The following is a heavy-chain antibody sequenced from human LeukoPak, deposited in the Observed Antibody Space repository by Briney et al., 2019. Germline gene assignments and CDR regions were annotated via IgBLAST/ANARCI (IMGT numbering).Heavy chain of an antibody. D-gene: IGHD3-3*01. CDR1: GYTFTAYY. V-gene: IGHV1-2*02. J-gene: IGHJ5*02. CDR2: INPNSGGT. Sequence: ASVKVSCKASGYTFTAYYMHWVRQAPGQGLEWMGWINPNSGGTNYAQKFQGRVTMTRDTSISTAYMEMSRLRSDDTAVYYCARDKVALGDFWSGLFDPWGQGTLVTVSS. CDR3: ARDKVALGDFWSGLFDP.